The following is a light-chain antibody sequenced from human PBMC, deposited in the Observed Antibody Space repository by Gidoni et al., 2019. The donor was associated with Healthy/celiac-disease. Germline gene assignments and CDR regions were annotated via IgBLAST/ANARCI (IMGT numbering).Light chain of an antibody. CDR2: AAS. CDR3: QVWDSSSDHVV. J-gene: IGLJ2*01. V-gene: IGLV3-21*03. Sequence: SYVLTQPPSVSVAPGKTARITCGGNNIGSKSVHWYQQKPGQAPVLVVYAASDRPSGIPERFSGSNAANTATLTISRVEAGDEADYYCQVWDSSSDHVVFGGGTKLTVL. CDR1: NIGSKS.